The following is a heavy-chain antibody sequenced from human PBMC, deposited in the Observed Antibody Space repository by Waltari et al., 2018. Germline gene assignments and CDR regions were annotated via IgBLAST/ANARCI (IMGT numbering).Heavy chain of an antibody. Sequence: QVQLVQSGAEVKKPGASVKVSCKASGYTFTGYYMHWVRRAHGQGLGWMGWSNPNSVGTNSAQRFQGRDTRTRATALSTAYMELSRLRSDDTAVYYCARASYDSDAFDIWGQGTMVTVSS. V-gene: IGHV1-2*02. D-gene: IGHD5-18*01. CDR1: GYTFTGYY. CDR3: ARASYDSDAFDI. CDR2: SNPNSVGT. J-gene: IGHJ3*02.